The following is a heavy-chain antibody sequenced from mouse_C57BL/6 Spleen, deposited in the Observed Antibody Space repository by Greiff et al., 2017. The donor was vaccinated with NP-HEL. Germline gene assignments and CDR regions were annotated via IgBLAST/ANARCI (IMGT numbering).Heavy chain of an antibody. D-gene: IGHD5-5*01. CDR3: ARRDYLGAMDY. CDR1: GFTFSDYG. Sequence: EVKVVESGGGLVKPGGSLKLSCAASGFTFSDYGMHWVRQAPEKGLEWVAYISSGSSTIYYADTVKGRFTISRDNAKNTLFLQMTSLRSEDTAMYYCARRDYLGAMDYWGQGTSVTVSS. V-gene: IGHV5-17*01. J-gene: IGHJ4*01. CDR2: ISSGSSTI.